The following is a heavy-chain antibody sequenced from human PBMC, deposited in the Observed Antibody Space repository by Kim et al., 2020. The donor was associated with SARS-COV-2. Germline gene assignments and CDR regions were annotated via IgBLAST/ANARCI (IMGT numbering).Heavy chain of an antibody. CDR3: ARASVVAATRTSDYYYYYGMDV. CDR1: GGSISSYY. Sequence: SETLSLTCTVSGGSISSYYWSWIRQPPGKGLEWIGYIYYSGSTNYNPSLKSRVTISVDTSKNQFSLKLSSVTAADTAVYYCARASVVAATRTSDYYYYYGMDVWGQGTTVTVSS. D-gene: IGHD2-15*01. V-gene: IGHV4-59*01. CDR2: IYYSGST. J-gene: IGHJ6*02.